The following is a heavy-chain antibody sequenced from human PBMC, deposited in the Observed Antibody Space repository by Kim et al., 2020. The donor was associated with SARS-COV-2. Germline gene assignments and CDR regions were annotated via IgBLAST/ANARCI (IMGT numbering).Heavy chain of an antibody. D-gene: IGHD6-19*01. CDR3: TRETTVAGSDC. Sequence: GYAASVRGRFTISRDNAENTLYLQMNSLRAEDTAVYYCTRETTVAGSDCWGQGTLVTVSS. V-gene: IGHV3-74*01. J-gene: IGHJ4*02.